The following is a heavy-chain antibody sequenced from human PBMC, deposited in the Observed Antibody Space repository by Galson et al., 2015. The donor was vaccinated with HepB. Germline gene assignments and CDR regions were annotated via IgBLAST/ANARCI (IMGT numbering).Heavy chain of an antibody. CDR3: ARDIIGVVKAAPPSLDL. CDR2: ISPDGRP. J-gene: IGHJ4*02. Sequence: SLRLSCAAAGFNFSDFWMHWVRQVPTKGLVWVARISPDGRPGYAASAKGRFTLSRDNGKSTLYLQLTSLREDDAGMYYCARDIIGVVKAAPPSLDLWGQGTQVTVS. D-gene: IGHD2/OR15-2a*01. CDR1: GFNFSDFW. V-gene: IGHV3-74*01.